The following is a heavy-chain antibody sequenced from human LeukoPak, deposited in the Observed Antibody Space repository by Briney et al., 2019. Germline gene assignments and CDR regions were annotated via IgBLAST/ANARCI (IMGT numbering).Heavy chain of an antibody. D-gene: IGHD4-17*01. J-gene: IGHJ4*02. CDR3: ARDAMSSVTTSPHYFDY. CDR1: GGTFSSYA. CDR2: INPT. Sequence: GASVKVSCKASGGTFSSYAISWVRQAPGQGLEWMGIINPTSYAQKFQGRVTMTRDTSTGTVYMELSSLRSEDTAVYYCARDAMSSVTTSPHYFDYWGQGTLVTVSS. V-gene: IGHV1-46*01.